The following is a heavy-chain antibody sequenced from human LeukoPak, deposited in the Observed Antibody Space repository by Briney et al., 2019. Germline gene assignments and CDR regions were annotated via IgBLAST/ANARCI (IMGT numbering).Heavy chain of an antibody. Sequence: GGSLRLSCLASGYIFSSFSMNWGRQAPGKGLEWVSSISVRSNYIYYADSVRGRFRISRDDARDSLYLQMNSLRAEDTAVYYCARLRRKSDTSGFYYYYDFWGQGTLVTVSS. CDR3: ARLRRKSDTSGFYYYYDF. J-gene: IGHJ4*02. CDR1: GYIFSSFS. V-gene: IGHV3-21*01. CDR2: ISVRSNYI. D-gene: IGHD3-22*01.